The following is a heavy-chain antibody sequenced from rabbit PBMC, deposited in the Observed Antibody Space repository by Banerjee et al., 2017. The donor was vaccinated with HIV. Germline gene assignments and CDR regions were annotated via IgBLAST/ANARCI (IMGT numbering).Heavy chain of an antibody. D-gene: IGHD2-1*01. CDR1: GFSFSTYYY. CDR2: IRAGGTATT. CDR3: ARDAGDINNGWDYFNL. Sequence: QSLEESGGDLVKPGASLTLTCTASGFSFSTYYYMCWVRQAPGKGLEWIACIRAGGTATTYYASWAKGRFTISKTSSTTVTLQMTSLTAADTATYFCARDAGDINNGWDYFNLWGPGTLVTVS. J-gene: IGHJ4*01. V-gene: IGHV1S40*01.